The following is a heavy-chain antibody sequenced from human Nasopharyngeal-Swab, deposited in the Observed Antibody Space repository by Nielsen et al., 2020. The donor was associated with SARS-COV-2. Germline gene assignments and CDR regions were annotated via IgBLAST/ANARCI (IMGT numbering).Heavy chain of an antibody. CDR2: ISSSSSYI. CDR3: AKGLGVRGVIGQYYFDY. V-gene: IGHV3-21*04. D-gene: IGHD3-10*01. J-gene: IGHJ4*02. CDR1: GFTFSSYS. Sequence: LSLTCAASGFTFSSYSMNWVRQAPGKGLEWVSSISSSSSYIYYADSVKGRFTISRDNSKHTLYLQMNSLRAEDTAVYYCAKGLGVRGVIGQYYFDYWGQGTLVTVSS.